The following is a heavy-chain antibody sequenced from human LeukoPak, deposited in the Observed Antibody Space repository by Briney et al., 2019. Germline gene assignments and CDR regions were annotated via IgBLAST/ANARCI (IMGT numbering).Heavy chain of an antibody. J-gene: IGHJ4*02. V-gene: IGHV1-2*02. CDR3: ASVPRIAAGGEN. D-gene: IGHD6-13*01. Sequence: SSVNVSCKASGYTFTGYYMHWVRQAPGQGLEWMGWINPNSGGTNYAQKFQGRVTMTRDTSISTAYMELSRLRPHDTAVYYCASVPRIAAGGENWGQGTLVTVSS. CDR2: INPNSGGT. CDR1: GYTFTGYY.